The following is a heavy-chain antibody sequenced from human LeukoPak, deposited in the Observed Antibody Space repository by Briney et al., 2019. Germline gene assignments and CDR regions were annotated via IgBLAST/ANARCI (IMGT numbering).Heavy chain of an antibody. CDR2: ITGSSDSS. CDR3: AKAVTMARGIYYFDY. D-gene: IGHD3-10*01. J-gene: IGHJ4*02. V-gene: IGHV3-23*01. CDR1: GFTFMSYA. Sequence: QSGGSLRLSCAASGFTFMSYAMGWVRQAPGKGLQWVSSITGSSDSSYYADSVKGRFTISRDNLRNTLYLQMNSLRAEDMAVYYCAKAVTMARGIYYFDYWGQGTLVTVSS.